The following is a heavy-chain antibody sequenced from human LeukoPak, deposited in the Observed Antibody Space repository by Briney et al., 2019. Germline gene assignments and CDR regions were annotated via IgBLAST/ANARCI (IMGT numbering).Heavy chain of an antibody. V-gene: IGHV3-74*01. CDR1: GFTFSSHW. D-gene: IGHD5-18*01. CDR2: INSDGSIT. Sequence: PGGSLRLSCAASGFTFSSHWMHWVRHAPGKGLVWVSRINSDGSITSYADSVKGRFTISRDNAKDTLYLQMNSLRAEDAAVYYCASPMWDTAIHDYWGQGTLVTVSS. CDR3: ASPMWDTAIHDY. J-gene: IGHJ4*02.